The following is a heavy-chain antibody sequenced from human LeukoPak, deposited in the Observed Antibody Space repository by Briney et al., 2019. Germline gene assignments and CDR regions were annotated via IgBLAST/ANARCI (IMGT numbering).Heavy chain of an antibody. Sequence: AAVKVTCKASGGTFSSYAISWVRQAPGQGLEWMGGIIPIFGTANYAQKFQGRVTITADESTSTAYMEPSSLRSEDTAVYYCARDGGSSWSKFDYWGQGTLATVSS. V-gene: IGHV1-69*13. CDR1: GGTFSSYA. D-gene: IGHD6-13*01. J-gene: IGHJ4*02. CDR3: ARDGGSSWSKFDY. CDR2: IIPIFGTA.